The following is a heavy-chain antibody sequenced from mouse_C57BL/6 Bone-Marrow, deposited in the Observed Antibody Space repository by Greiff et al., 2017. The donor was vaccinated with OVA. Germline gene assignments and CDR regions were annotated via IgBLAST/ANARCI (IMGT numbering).Heavy chain of an antibody. J-gene: IGHJ1*03. CDR2: INPSSGYT. CDR1: GYTFTSYT. CDR3: ARYYYGSSYWYFDV. Sequence: QLQQSGAELARPGASVKMSCKASGYTFTSYTMHWVKQRPGQGLEWIGYINPSSGYTKYNQKFKDKATLTADKSSSTAYMQLSSLTSEDSAVYYCARYYYGSSYWYFDVWGTGTTVTVSS. V-gene: IGHV1-4*01. D-gene: IGHD1-1*01.